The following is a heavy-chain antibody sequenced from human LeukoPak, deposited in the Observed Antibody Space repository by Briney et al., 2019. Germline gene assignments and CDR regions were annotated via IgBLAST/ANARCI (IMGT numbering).Heavy chain of an antibody. Sequence: SQTLSLTCAISGDSVSSNSAAWNWIRQSPSRGLEWLGRTYYRSKWYNDYAVSVKSRIIINPDTSKNQFSLQLNSVTPQDTAVYYCARDSPYYDSSGANWFDPWGQGTLVTVSS. D-gene: IGHD3-22*01. CDR1: GDSVSSNSAA. CDR2: TYYRSKWYN. J-gene: IGHJ5*02. V-gene: IGHV6-1*01. CDR3: ARDSPYYDSSGANWFDP.